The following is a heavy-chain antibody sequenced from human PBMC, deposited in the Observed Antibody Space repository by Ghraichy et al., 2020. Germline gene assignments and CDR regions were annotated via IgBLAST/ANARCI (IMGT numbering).Heavy chain of an antibody. V-gene: IGHV3-30*18. CDR2: TSYDGSNK. Sequence: LSLTCAASGFTFSRYGMHWVRQPPARGLEWVAVTSYDGSNKFYGASVQGRFTISRDNSKNTLFLQMNSLRPEDTAVYYCAKERDTSGYYSFRGDYYGMDVWGQGTTVTVS. CDR3: AKERDTSGYYSFRGDYYGMDV. CDR1: GFTFSRYG. J-gene: IGHJ6*02. D-gene: IGHD3-22*01.